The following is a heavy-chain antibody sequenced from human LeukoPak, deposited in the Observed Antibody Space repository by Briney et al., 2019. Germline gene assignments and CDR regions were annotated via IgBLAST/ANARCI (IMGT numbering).Heavy chain of an antibody. CDR2: IYHTGST. CDR1: GYSISSGYY. J-gene: IGHJ4*02. CDR3: ARQQGSGTYGYFDY. V-gene: IGHV4-38-2*02. D-gene: IGHD1-26*01. Sequence: KPSETLSLTCTVSGYSISSGYYWGWIRQPPGKGLEWIGSIYHTGSTYYNPSLKSRIIISVDTSNNQFSLKLSSVTAADTAMYYCARQQGSGTYGYFDYWGQGTLVTVSS.